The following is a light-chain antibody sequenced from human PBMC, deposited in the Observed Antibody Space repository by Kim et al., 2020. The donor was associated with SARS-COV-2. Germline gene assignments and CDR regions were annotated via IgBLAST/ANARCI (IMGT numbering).Light chain of an antibody. CDR2: DAS. Sequence: ETVMTQSPDTLSVFPGESATLSCRASQSVSSNLAWYQQKPGQAPGLLIFDASTTATGIPARFSGSGSGTEFTLTISRLHSEDFAVYYCQKYYDWPRTFG. CDR1: QSVSSN. V-gene: IGKV3-15*01. J-gene: IGKJ1*01. CDR3: QKYYDWPRT.